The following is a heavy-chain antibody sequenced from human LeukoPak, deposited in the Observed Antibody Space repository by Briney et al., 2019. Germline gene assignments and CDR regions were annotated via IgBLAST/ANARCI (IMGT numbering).Heavy chain of an antibody. CDR2: IKQVGIKN. CDR1: GFTFSSYW. D-gene: IGHD1-7*01. CDR3: ASGKLELLL. J-gene: IGHJ4*02. Sequence: RGSLRLSCAASGFTFSSYWMSWVRQAPGKGLEWVANIKQVGIKNYYVDSVKGRFTISRDNAKNSLYLQMNILRPEDTAVYYCASGKLELLLWGGGTLVSVSS. V-gene: IGHV3-7*01.